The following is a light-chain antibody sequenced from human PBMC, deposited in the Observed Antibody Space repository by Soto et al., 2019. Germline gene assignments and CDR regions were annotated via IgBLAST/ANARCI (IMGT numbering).Light chain of an antibody. CDR3: SSYAGSIYV. Sequence: QSALTQPPSASGSPGQSVTISCTGTSSDVGRYNHVSWYQQHPGKAPKLIIFDVNKRPSGVPDRFSGSKSGNTASLTVSGLQAEDEAYYYCSSYAGSIYVFGTGTKLTVL. CDR2: DVN. J-gene: IGLJ1*01. V-gene: IGLV2-8*01. CDR1: SSDVGRYNH.